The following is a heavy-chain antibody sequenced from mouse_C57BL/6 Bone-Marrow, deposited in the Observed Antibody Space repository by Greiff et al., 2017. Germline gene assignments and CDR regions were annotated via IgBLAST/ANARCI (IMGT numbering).Heavy chain of an antibody. D-gene: IGHD1-1*01. J-gene: IGHJ2*01. CDR2: INPSNGGT. V-gene: IGHV1-53*01. CDR3: ARSPLYYYGSSPDY. Sequence: QVQLQQSGTELVKPGASVKLSCKASGYTFTSYWMHWVKQRPGQGLEWIGNINPSNGGTNYNEKFKSKATLTVDKSSSTAYMQLSSLTSEDSAVYYCARSPLYYYGSSPDYWGQGTTLTVSS. CDR1: GYTFTSYW.